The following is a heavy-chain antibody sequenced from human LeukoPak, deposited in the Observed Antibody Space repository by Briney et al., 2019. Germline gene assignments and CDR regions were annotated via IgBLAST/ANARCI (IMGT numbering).Heavy chain of an antibody. CDR3: ATDRLYGSGSYYNV. J-gene: IGHJ4*02. CDR1: GYTLIELS. CDR2: FDPEDGET. D-gene: IGHD3-10*01. V-gene: IGHV1-24*01. Sequence: ASVKVSCKVSGYTLIELSMHWVRQAPGKGLEWMGGFDPEDGETIYAQKFQGRVTMTEDTSTDTAYMELSSLRSEDTAVYYCATDRLYGSGSYYNVWGQGTLVTVSS.